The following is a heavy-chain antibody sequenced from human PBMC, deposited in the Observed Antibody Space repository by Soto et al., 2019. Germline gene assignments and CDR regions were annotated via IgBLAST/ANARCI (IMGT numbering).Heavy chain of an antibody. CDR3: ASYGFRPLYTYFGLDV. CDR2: IYYSGNT. V-gene: IGHV4-30-4*01. CDR1: GASFSSGDYY. Sequence: QVQLQESGPGLVKPSQTLSLTCTVSGASFSSGDYYWSWIRQSPGKGLEWIGYIYYSGNTHYNPSLMCRVTISGDTSKHQFPLKLYAVTAADPAVYYFASYGFRPLYTYFGLDVWGQGTTVTVSS. J-gene: IGHJ6*02. D-gene: IGHD4-17*01.